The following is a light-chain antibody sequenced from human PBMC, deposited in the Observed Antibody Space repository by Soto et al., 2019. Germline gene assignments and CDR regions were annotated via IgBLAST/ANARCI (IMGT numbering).Light chain of an antibody. J-gene: IGKJ4*01. CDR3: QQYGSSPT. V-gene: IGKV3-20*01. CDR1: QSVRSSY. Sequence: EIVFTQSPGTLSLSPGERATLSCRASQSVRSSYLAWYQHKRGQAPRLLVYGASSRATGIPDRFSGSGSGTDFTLTISRLEPADSAVYYCQQYGSSPTFGGGTKVDIK. CDR2: GAS.